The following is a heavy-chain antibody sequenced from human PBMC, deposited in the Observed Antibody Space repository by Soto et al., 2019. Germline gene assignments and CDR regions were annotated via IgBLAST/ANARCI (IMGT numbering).Heavy chain of an antibody. CDR2: INAGNGNT. D-gene: IGHD4-17*01. CDR1: GYTFTSYA. CDR3: ARDRNTVTNGRVAFDI. J-gene: IGHJ3*02. Sequence: ASVKVSCTASGYTFTSYAMHWVRQAPGQRLEWMGWINAGNGNTKYSQKFQGRVTITRDTSASTDYMELSSLRSEDTAVYYCARDRNTVTNGRVAFDIWGQGTMVTVSS. V-gene: IGHV1-3*01.